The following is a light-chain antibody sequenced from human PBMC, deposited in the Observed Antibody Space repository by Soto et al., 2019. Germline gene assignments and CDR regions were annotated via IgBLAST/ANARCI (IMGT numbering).Light chain of an antibody. CDR2: AAS. Sequence: IVMTQSPGTLSVSPGESATLSCRASQSLSSDLAWYQQKPGQSPRLLIYAASTRATGIPARFSGSGSGTDFSLTISSLEPEDFAVYYCQQRSSWPLTFGGGTKVEIK. CDR3: QQRSSWPLT. V-gene: IGKV3-11*01. CDR1: QSLSSD. J-gene: IGKJ4*01.